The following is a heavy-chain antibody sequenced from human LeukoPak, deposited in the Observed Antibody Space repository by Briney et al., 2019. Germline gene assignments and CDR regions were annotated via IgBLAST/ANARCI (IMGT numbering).Heavy chain of an antibody. J-gene: IGHJ5*02. CDR1: GGSISSSTYN. CDR2: IYISGRT. Sequence: SETLSLTCTVSGGSISSSTYNWGWVRQPPGKGLEWIGIIYISGRTFYSSSLKSRVTMSVDTSKNQFSLRLNSVTAADTAVYYCARGITFGGVIQTYNWFDPWGQGTLVTVSS. V-gene: IGHV4-39*07. CDR3: ARGITFGGVIQTYNWFDP. D-gene: IGHD3-16*02.